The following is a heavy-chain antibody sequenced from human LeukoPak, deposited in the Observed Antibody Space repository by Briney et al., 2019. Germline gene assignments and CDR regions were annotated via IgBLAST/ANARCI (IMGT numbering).Heavy chain of an antibody. CDR2: IYYSGST. CDR3: AHSTGRSGASCYGTCSAFDI. D-gene: IGHD2-15*01. CDR1: GGSISSYY. J-gene: IGHJ3*02. V-gene: IGHV4-59*08. Sequence: SETLSLTCTVSGGSISSYYWSWIRQPPGKGLEWIGYIYYSGSTNYNPSLKSRVTISVDTSKNQFSLKLSSVTAADTAVYYCAHSTGRSGASCYGTCSAFDIWGQGTMVTVSS.